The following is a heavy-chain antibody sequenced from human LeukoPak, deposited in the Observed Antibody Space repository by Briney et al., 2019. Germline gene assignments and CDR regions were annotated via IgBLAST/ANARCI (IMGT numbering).Heavy chain of an antibody. CDR1: GFNFNDYY. CDR3: AKAGPGIAAAVSPFDY. D-gene: IGHD6-13*01. V-gene: IGHV3-11*01. CDR2: ISSSGSSI. Sequence: GGSLRLSCTASGFNFNDYYMSWIRQAPGKGLEWISYISSSGSSIDYADSVKGRFTISRDNAKNSLYLQMNSLRAEDTAVYYCAKAGPGIAAAVSPFDYWGQGTLVTVSS. J-gene: IGHJ4*02.